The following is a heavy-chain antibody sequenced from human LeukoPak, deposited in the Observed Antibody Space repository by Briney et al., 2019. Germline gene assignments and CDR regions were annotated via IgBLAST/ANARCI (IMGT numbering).Heavy chain of an antibody. CDR1: GGTFSSYA. J-gene: IGHJ6*04. V-gene: IGHV1-69*13. Sequence: SVKVSCKASGGTFSSYAISWVRQAPGQGLEWMGGIIPIFGTANYAQKFQGRVTITANESTSTAYMELSSLRSEDTAVYYCARDPPYCSGGSCYSGYYGMDVWGKGTTVTVSS. CDR2: IIPIFGTA. D-gene: IGHD2-15*01. CDR3: ARDPPYCSGGSCYSGYYGMDV.